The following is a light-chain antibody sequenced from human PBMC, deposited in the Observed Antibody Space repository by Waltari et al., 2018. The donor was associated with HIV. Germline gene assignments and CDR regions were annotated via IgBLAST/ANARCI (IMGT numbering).Light chain of an antibody. CDR1: ISNIGSNY. CDR2: DNN. Sequence: QSVLTQPPSVSAAPGRKATLSSPGTISNIGSNYVSWYQQLPGTAPKLLIYDNNKRPSGIPDRSSGSKYGTAASPGIAGLQTGDEDEDDCGTWDRSRSAGRGFGGGTKLTVL. V-gene: IGLV1-51*01. J-gene: IGLJ2*01. CDR3: GTWDRSRSAGRG.